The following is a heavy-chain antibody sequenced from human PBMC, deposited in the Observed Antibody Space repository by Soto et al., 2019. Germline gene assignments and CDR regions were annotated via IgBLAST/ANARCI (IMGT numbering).Heavy chain of an antibody. CDR3: ARSPDSSGYYPRWYYYGMDV. D-gene: IGHD3-22*01. CDR1: GGSFSGYY. J-gene: IGHJ6*02. Sequence: SETLSLTCAVYGGSFSGYYWSWVRKPPGKGLEWIGEIYHSGSTNYNPSLKSRVTISVDKSKNQFSLKLSSVTAADTAVYYCARSPDSSGYYPRWYYYGMDVWGQGTTVTVSS. CDR2: IYHSGST. V-gene: IGHV4-34*01.